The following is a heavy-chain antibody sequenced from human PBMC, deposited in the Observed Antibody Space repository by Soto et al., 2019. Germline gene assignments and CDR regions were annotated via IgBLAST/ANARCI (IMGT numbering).Heavy chain of an antibody. J-gene: IGHJ6*02. CDR3: ARERADIVVAPVATSGMDV. Sequence: QVQLVESGGGVVPPGRSLKLSCIASGFAFGSHGMDWVRQVSGKGLEWVAVISHDGQNQYYRESVKGRFTISRDNSKYSLFLEVHSLRVEDTAVYYCARERADIVVAPVATSGMDVWGQGTAVTVSS. CDR2: ISHDGQNQ. D-gene: IGHD2-2*01. V-gene: IGHV3-30*03. CDR1: GFAFGSHG.